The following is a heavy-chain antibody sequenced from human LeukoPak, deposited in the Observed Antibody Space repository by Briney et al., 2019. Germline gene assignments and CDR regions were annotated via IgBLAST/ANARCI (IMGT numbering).Heavy chain of an antibody. CDR1: GFTFSSYA. CDR2: ISGSGGST. J-gene: IGHJ4*02. V-gene: IGHV3-23*01. Sequence: GGSLRLSCAASGFTFSSYAMSWVRQAPGKWLEWVSAISGSGGSTYYADSVKGRFTISRDNSKNTLYLQMNSLRAEDTAVYYCAKGVEYSSSSGGWGFDYWGQGTLVTVSS. CDR3: AKGVEYSSSSGGWGFDY. D-gene: IGHD6-6*01.